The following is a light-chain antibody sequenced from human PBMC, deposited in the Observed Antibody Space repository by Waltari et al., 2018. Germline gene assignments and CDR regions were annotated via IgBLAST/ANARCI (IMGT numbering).Light chain of an antibody. CDR1: SSDVGSYTL. CDR3: CSYAGANTYV. Sequence: QSALTQPASVSGSPGQSIPVSCTGTSSDVGSYTLVSWYQHHPPKAPKLMIYEVSKRPSGVSNRFSGSKSGNTASLTISGLQPEDEADYYCCSYAGANTYVFGSGTKVTVL. J-gene: IGLJ1*01. V-gene: IGLV2-23*02. CDR2: EVS.